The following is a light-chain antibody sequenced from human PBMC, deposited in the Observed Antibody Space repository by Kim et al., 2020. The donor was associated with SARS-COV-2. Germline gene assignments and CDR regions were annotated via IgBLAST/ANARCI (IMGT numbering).Light chain of an antibody. Sequence: EVEMTQSPVTLSVSPGDSVTLSCRASQRISSNLAWYQQKPGQPPRLLMYGASTRAADVPARFSGLGSGTEFTLTISSLQSEDFAVYYCQQYNNRPPYTFGQGTKVDIK. CDR3: QQYNNRPPYT. V-gene: IGKV3-15*01. CDR2: GAS. J-gene: IGKJ2*01. CDR1: QRISSN.